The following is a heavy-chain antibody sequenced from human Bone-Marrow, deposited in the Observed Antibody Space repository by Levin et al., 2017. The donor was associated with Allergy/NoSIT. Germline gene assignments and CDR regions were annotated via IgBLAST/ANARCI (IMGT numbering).Heavy chain of an antibody. CDR2: ISGSGGST. V-gene: IGHV3-23*01. J-gene: IGHJ4*02. D-gene: IGHD3-16*01. CDR1: GFTFSSYA. CDR3: AKVAPTLYTPPYYFDY. Sequence: GGSLRLSCAASGFTFSSYAMSWVRQAPGKGLEWVSAISGSGGSTYYADSVKGRFTISRDNSKNTLYLQMNSLRAEDTAVYYCAKVAPTLYTPPYYFDYWGQGTLVTVSS.